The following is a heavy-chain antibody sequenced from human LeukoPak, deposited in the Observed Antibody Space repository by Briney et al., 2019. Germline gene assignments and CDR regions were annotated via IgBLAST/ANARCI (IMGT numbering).Heavy chain of an antibody. V-gene: IGHV4-59*08. CDR2: IYYSGST. D-gene: IGHD3-3*01. CDR1: GGSISSYY. CDR3: ARHGFDFWSGYYTWWFDP. J-gene: IGHJ5*02. Sequence: SETLPLTCTVSGGSISSYYWSWIRQPPGKGLEWIGYIYYSGSTNYNPSLKSRVTISVDTSKNQFSLKLSSVTAADTAVYYCARHGFDFWSGYYTWWFDPWGQGTLVTVSS.